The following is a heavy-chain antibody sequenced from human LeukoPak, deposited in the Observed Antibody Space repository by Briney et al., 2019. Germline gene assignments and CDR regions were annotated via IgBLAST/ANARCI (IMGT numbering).Heavy chain of an antibody. CDR3: ARQNSHYDILTGYSRTYYFDY. J-gene: IGHJ4*02. Sequence: SETLSLTCTVSGGSISSYYWSWIRQPPGKGLEWIGYIYYSGSTNYNPSLKSRVTISVDTSKNQLSLKLSSVTAADTAVYYCARQNSHYDILTGYSRTYYFDYWGQGTLVTVSS. CDR1: GGSISSYY. D-gene: IGHD3-9*01. CDR2: IYYSGST. V-gene: IGHV4-59*08.